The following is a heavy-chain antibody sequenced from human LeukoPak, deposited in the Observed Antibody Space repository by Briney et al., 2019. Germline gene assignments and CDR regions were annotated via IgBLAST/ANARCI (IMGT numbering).Heavy chain of an antibody. D-gene: IGHD5-24*01. CDR1: GYTFTGHY. Sequence: GASVKVSCKASGYTFTGHYMHWVRQAPGQGLEWMGWINPNSGGTNYAQKFQGRVTMTRDTSISTAYMELSRLRSDDTAVYYCAREMATTVAAFDIWGQGTMVTVSS. CDR2: INPNSGGT. V-gene: IGHV1-2*02. CDR3: AREMATTVAAFDI. J-gene: IGHJ3*02.